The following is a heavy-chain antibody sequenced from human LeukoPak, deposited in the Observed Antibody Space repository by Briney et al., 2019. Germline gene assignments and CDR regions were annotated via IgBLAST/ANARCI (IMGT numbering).Heavy chain of an antibody. Sequence: VRFSFNASGGTCNSYYISVVGQAPGQGLEWMGGIIPIFGTANYAQKFQGRVTITTDESTSTAYMELSSLRSEDTAVYYCARYGWELLTGMDYWGQGTLVTVSS. CDR3: ARYGWELLTGMDY. D-gene: IGHD1-26*01. CDR2: IIPIFGTA. V-gene: IGHV1-69*13. J-gene: IGHJ4*02. CDR1: GGTCNSYY.